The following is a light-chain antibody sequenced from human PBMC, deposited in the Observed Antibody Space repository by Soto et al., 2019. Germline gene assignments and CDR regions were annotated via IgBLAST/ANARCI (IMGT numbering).Light chain of an antibody. J-gene: IGLJ3*02. V-gene: IGLV1-44*01. CDR2: NND. CDR3: AAWDDNLNGL. CDR1: SSNIGSNP. Sequence: QSVLTQPPSASGTPGQRVSIFCSGSSSNIGSNPVNWYQQLPGTAPKLLIYNNDQRPSGVPDRFSGSKSGPSASLAISGLQSEDEADYYCAAWDDNLNGLFGGGTKVTVL.